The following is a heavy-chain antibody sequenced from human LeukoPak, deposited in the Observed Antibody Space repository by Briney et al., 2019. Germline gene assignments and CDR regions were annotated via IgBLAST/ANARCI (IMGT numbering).Heavy chain of an antibody. CDR3: ARYMRINWFDP. CDR2: IYSGGST. J-gene: IGHJ5*02. V-gene: IGHV3-53*01. Sequence: GXSLRLSCAASGFTVSSNYMSWVRQAPGKGLEWVSVIYSGGSTYYSDSVKGRFTISRDNSKNKLYLQMNSLRAEDTAVYYCARYMRINWFDPWGQGTPVTVSS. CDR1: GFTVSSNY.